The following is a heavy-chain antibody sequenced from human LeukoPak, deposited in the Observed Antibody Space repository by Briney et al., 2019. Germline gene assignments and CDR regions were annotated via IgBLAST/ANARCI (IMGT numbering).Heavy chain of an antibody. J-gene: IGHJ4*02. V-gene: IGHV4-38-2*01. D-gene: IGHD3-3*01. Sequence: SETLSLTCAVSGYSISSGYYWGWIRQPPGKGLEWIGSIYHSGSTYYNPSLKSRVTISVDTSKNQFSLKLSSVTAADTAVYYCARHQLRFLEWFLPPLDHWGQGTLVTVSS. CDR1: GYSISSGYY. CDR2: IYHSGST. CDR3: ARHQLRFLEWFLPPLDH.